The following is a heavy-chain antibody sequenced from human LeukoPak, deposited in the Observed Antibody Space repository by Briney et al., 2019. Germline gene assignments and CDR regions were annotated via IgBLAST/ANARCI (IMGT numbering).Heavy chain of an antibody. Sequence: SETLSLTCTVSRGSISSDYWSWIRQPAGKGLEWIGLIYTSGTTNYNPSLKSRVTLSLDTSKNQFSLKLNSVTAADTAVYYCARAFHDWGQGTMVTVSS. V-gene: IGHV4-4*07. CDR1: RGSISSDY. CDR2: IYTSGTT. J-gene: IGHJ3*01. CDR3: ARAFHD.